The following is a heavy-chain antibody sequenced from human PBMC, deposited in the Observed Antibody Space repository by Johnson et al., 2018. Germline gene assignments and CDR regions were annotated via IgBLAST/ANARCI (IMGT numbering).Heavy chain of an antibody. CDR1: GFIFSSSA. Sequence: VQLLESGGGVVQPGRSLRLSCAASGFIFSSSAMRWVRQAPGKGLEWVAVISYDGSNKYYADSVKGRFTISRDNSKNTLYLQMNSLRAEDTAVYYCAKASKGQWLLYYYYYYMDVWGKGTTVTVSS. D-gene: IGHD6-19*01. V-gene: IGHV3-30-3*01. J-gene: IGHJ6*03. CDR3: AKASKGQWLLYYYYYYMDV. CDR2: ISYDGSNK.